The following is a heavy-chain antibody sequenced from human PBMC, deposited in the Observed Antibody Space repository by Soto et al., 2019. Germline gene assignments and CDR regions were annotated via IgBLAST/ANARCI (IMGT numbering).Heavy chain of an antibody. J-gene: IGHJ5*01. CDR3: ARVPFVGYFDWLDP. D-gene: IGHD3-9*01. V-gene: IGHV4-59*01. Sequence: SETLSLTCSVSGASISSYYWTWIRQPPGGGLEWIGYMHHTQGTNDNPSLRGRVHMSIDTSMNQFSLRLTSVTAADTAVYYCARVPFVGYFDWLDPWGQGTPVTVSS. CDR1: GASISSYY. CDR2: MHHTQGT.